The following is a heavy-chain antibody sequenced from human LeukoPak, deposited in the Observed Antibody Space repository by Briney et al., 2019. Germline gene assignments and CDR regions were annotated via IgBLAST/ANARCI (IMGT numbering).Heavy chain of an antibody. J-gene: IGHJ4*02. V-gene: IGHV3-74*01. CDR3: TRSTGNYYDSSAYYDY. D-gene: IGHD3-22*01. CDR2: INSDESGT. Sequence: PGGSLRLSCAASGFTFSTYWMHWVRQTPGKGLVWVSRINSDESGTSYADSVKGRFTISRDNAKNTLYLQMSSLRAEDTAVYYCTRSTGNYYDSSAYYDYWGQGTLVTVSS. CDR1: GFTFSTYW.